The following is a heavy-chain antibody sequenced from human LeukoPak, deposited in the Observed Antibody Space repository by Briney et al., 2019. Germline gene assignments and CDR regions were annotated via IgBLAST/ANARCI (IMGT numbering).Heavy chain of an antibody. CDR2: ISYDGSTK. Sequence: QPGRSLRLSCAASGFTFSSYAIHWVRQAPGKGLEWVALISYDGSTKYSTDSVKGRFTISRDNSKNTLYLQMNRLRTEDTAVYYCAGHFGAWHYFDYWGQGTLVTVSS. CDR1: GFTFSSYA. V-gene: IGHV3-30*04. J-gene: IGHJ4*02. D-gene: IGHD3-3*01. CDR3: AGHFGAWHYFDY.